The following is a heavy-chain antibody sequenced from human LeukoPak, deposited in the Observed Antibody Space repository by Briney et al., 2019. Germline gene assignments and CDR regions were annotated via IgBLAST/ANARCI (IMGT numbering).Heavy chain of an antibody. Sequence: SETLSLTCTVSGGSISSYYWSWIRQPPGKGLEWIGYIYHSGSTYYNPSLKSRVTISVDRSKNQFSLKLSSVTAADTAVYYCARGDPNWFDPWGQGTLVTVSS. V-gene: IGHV4-59*12. CDR3: ARGDPNWFDP. CDR2: IYHSGST. J-gene: IGHJ5*02. CDR1: GGSISSYY.